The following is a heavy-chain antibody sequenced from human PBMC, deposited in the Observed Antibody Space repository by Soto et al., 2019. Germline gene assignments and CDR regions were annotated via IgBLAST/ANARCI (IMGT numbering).Heavy chain of an antibody. D-gene: IGHD6-6*01. Sequence: SETLSLTCTVSGGSSGSYYWSWIRQPPGKGLEWIGYIYYSGSTNYNPSLKSRVTISVDTSKNQFSLKLSSVTAADTAVYYCARHHSYSSSAYYCYGMDVCGQGTTVTVSS. V-gene: IGHV4-59*08. J-gene: IGHJ6*02. CDR1: GGSSGSYY. CDR3: ARHHSYSSSAYYCYGMDV. CDR2: IYYSGST.